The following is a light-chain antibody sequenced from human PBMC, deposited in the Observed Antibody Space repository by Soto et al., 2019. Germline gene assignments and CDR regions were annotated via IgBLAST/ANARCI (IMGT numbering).Light chain of an antibody. V-gene: IGKV4-1*01. CDR2: WAS. Sequence: DIVMTQSPDSLAVSLGERATIKCRSSQSILKSSIKKNSLAWYQQKPGQSPRLLIYWASTRDSGVPDRFSGSGAGTDFTLTISRLQAEDGAVYYCQQYYSSSLTFGGGTKVEIK. CDR1: QSILKSSIKKNS. CDR3: QQYYSSSLT. J-gene: IGKJ4*01.